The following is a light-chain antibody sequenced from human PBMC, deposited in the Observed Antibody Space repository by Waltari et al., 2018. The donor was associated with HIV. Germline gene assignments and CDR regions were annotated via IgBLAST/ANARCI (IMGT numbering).Light chain of an antibody. Sequence: DIQMTQSPSSLSASVGDRVTITCQASQDIRNYLNWYQQKPGKAPKVRIYDASNLETGVPSRFSGSGSGTDFTFTISGLQPEDIATYYCQQYDNFPLTFGQGTRLEIK. CDR2: DAS. V-gene: IGKV1-33*01. J-gene: IGKJ5*01. CDR1: QDIRNY. CDR3: QQYDNFPLT.